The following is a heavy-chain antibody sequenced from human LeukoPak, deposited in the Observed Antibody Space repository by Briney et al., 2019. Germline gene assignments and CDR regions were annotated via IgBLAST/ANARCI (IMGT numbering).Heavy chain of an antibody. Sequence: SETLSLTCTVSGGSISSYYWSWIRQPPGKGLEWIGYIYYSGSTNYNPSLKSRVTISVDTSKNQFSLKLSSVTAADTAVYYCARDRAIYGMDVWGQGTTVTVSS. J-gene: IGHJ6*02. CDR2: IYYSGST. CDR3: ARDRAIYGMDV. V-gene: IGHV4-59*12. CDR1: GGSISSYY.